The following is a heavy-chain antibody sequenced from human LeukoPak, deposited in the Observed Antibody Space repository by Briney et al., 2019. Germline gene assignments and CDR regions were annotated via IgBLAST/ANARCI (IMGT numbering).Heavy chain of an antibody. J-gene: IGHJ4*02. CDR3: ARDRGYSGYDLADNYFDY. CDR1: GGSISSYY. Sequence: SETLSLTCTVSGGSISSYYWSWIRQPAGKGLEWIGRIYTSGSTNYNPSLKSRVTMSVDTSKNQFSLKLSSVTAADTAVYYCARDRGYSGYDLADNYFDYWGQGTLVTVSS. V-gene: IGHV4-4*07. D-gene: IGHD5-12*01. CDR2: IYTSGST.